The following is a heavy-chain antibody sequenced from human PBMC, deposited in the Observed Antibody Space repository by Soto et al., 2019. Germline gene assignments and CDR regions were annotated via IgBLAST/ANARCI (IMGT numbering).Heavy chain of an antibody. V-gene: IGHV1-69*10. CDR1: GGTFSSYA. Sequence: ASVKVSCKASGGTFSSYAISWVRQAPGQGLEWMGGIIPILGIANYAQEFQGRVTITADKSTSTAYMELSSLRSEDTAVYYCARSYYYDSSGYYYFDYWGQGTLVTVSS. CDR3: ARSYYYDSSGYYYFDY. J-gene: IGHJ4*02. D-gene: IGHD3-22*01. CDR2: IIPILGIA.